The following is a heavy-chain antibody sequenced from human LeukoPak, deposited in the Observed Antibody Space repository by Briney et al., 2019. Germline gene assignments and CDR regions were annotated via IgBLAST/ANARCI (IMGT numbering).Heavy chain of an antibody. CDR1: GGSISSGDYY. CDR3: ARVNGLGGDGDYQVDNYYGMDV. V-gene: IGHV4-30-4*01. Sequence: SQTLSLTCTVSGGSISSGDYYWSWIRQPPGKGLEWIGYIYYRGSTYYNPSLKSRVTISVDTSKNQFSLKLSSVTAADTAVYYCARVNGLGGDGDYQVDNYYGMDVWGQGTTVTVSS. D-gene: IGHD4-17*01. CDR2: IYYRGST. J-gene: IGHJ6*02.